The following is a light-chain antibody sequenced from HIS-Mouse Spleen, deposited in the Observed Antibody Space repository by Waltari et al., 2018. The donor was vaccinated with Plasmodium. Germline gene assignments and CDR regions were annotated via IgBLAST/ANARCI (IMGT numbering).Light chain of an antibody. Sequence: SYELTQPPSVSVSPGQTARITCSGDALPKQYAYWYQQKPGQAPVLVKYKDSERPSGMPERFSGSSAGTTVTLTISGVQAEDEADYDCQSADSSGTYVVFGGGTKLTVL. J-gene: IGLJ2*01. CDR2: KDS. V-gene: IGLV3-25*03. CDR3: QSADSSGTYVV. CDR1: ALPKQY.